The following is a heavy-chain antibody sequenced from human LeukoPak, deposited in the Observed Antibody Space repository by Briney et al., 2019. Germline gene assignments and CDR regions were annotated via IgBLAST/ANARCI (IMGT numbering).Heavy chain of an antibody. CDR2: INSDGSST. V-gene: IGHV3-74*01. Sequence: GGSLRLSCAASRFTFSSFWMHWVRQAPGKGLVWVSRINSDGSSTIYADSVKGRFTISRDNAKQTLYLQMDSLRAEDTATYYCARGVDAFDLWGPGTRVTVSS. D-gene: IGHD5-12*01. CDR1: RFTFSSFW. J-gene: IGHJ3*01. CDR3: ARGVDAFDL.